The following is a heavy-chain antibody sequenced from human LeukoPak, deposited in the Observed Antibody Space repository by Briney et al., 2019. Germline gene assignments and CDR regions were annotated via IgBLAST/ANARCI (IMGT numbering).Heavy chain of an antibody. CDR1: GGSSSGYY. J-gene: IGHJ4*02. CDR3: ARAEWELLSAAYYFDY. CDR2: INHSGST. V-gene: IGHV4-34*01. D-gene: IGHD1-26*01. Sequence: PSETLSLTCAVYGGSSSGYYWSWIRQPPGKGLEWIGEINHSGSTNYNPSLKSRVTISVDTSKNQFSLKLSSVTAADTAVYYCARAEWELLSAAYYFDYWGQGTLVTVSS.